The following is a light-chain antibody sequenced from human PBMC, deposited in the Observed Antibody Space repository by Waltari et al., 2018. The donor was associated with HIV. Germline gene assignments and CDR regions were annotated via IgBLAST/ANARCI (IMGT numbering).Light chain of an antibody. CDR3: GTWDTSLSAGV. Sequence: QAVLTQPPSVSAAPGQKVTISCSGRRSNMGNNYVSWYQQFPGKAPKVRIYDNKKRPPGVPDRFSGSRAGTSATLGVAGLQTGDEADYYCGTWDTSLSAGVFGGGTKLTVL. V-gene: IGLV1-51*01. CDR2: DNK. J-gene: IGLJ3*02. CDR1: RSNMGNNY.